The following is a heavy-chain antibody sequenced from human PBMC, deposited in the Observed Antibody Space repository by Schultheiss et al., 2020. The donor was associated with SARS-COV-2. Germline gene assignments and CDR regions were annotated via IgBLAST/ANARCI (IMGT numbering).Heavy chain of an antibody. V-gene: IGHV4-30-4*08. CDR2: IYYSGST. Sequence: SETLSLTCTVSGGSISSSSYYWSWIRQPPGKGLEWIGYIYYSGSTYYNPSLKSRVTISVDTSKNQFSLKLSSVTAADTAVYYCARGGSFMYPDPWGQGTLVTVSS. D-gene: IGHD3-16*01. CDR3: ARGGSFMYPDP. CDR1: GGSISSSSYY. J-gene: IGHJ5*02.